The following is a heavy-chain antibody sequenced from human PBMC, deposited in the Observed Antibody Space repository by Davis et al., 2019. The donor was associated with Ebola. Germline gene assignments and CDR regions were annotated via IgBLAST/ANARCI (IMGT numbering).Heavy chain of an antibody. J-gene: IGHJ4*02. CDR3: ARVRSNYVLCMDY. Sequence: MPGGSLRLSCAVYGGSFSGYYWSWIRQPPGKGLEWIGEINHSGSTNYNPSLKSRVTISVDTSKNQFSLKLSSVTAADTAVYYCARVRSNYVLCMDYWGQGTLVTVSS. CDR1: GGSFSGYY. V-gene: IGHV4-34*01. CDR2: INHSGST. D-gene: IGHD4-11*01.